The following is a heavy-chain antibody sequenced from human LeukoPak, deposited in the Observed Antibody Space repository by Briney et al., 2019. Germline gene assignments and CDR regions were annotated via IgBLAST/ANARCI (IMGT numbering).Heavy chain of an antibody. CDR2: ISGSGGST. Sequence: PGGSLRLSCAASGFTFSSYAMSWVRQAPGKGLEWVSAISGSGGSTYYADSVKGRFTISRDNSKNTLYLQMNSLRAEDTAVYYCAGSVVARPGFDYWGQGTLVTVSS. CDR1: GFTFSSYA. V-gene: IGHV3-23*01. D-gene: IGHD3-22*01. J-gene: IGHJ4*02. CDR3: AGSVVARPGFDY.